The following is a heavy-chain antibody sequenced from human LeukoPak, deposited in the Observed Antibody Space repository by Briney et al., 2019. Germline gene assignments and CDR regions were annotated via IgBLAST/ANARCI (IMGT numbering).Heavy chain of an antibody. V-gene: IGHV4-38-2*01. D-gene: IGHD3-22*01. Sequence: PSETLSLTCAVSGYSISSDNYWVWFRRPSGQGLEWTGGIYHSGSTYYNPSLKSRVTMSVDTSKNQFSLKLSSVTAADTAVYYCARAPRDSSSSNYMRRFDYWGQGTLVTVSS. CDR3: ARAPRDSSSSNYMRRFDY. CDR1: GYSISSDNY. CDR2: IYHSGST. J-gene: IGHJ4*02.